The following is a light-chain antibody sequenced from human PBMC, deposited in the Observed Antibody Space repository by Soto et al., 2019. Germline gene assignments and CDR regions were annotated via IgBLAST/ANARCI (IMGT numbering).Light chain of an antibody. V-gene: IGLV2-14*01. CDR3: SSLTATVTVL. J-gene: IGLJ2*01. CDR2: EVT. CDR1: SSDVGGYDY. Sequence: QSALTQPASVSGYPGQSITISCTGTSSDVGGYDYVAWYQQHPGRAPKVVIYEVTNRPSGVSNRFSGSKSGSTASLTISGLQAEDEADYYCSSLTATVTVLFGGGTKLTVL.